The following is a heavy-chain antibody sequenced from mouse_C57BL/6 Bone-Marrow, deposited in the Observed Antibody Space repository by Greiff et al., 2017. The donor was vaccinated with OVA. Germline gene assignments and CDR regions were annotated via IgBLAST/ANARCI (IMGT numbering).Heavy chain of an antibody. CDR1: GFNIKDDY. V-gene: IGHV14-4*01. J-gene: IGHJ3*01. D-gene: IGHD2-1*01. CDR2: IDPENGDT. Sequence: VQLQQSGAELVRPGASVKLSCTASGFNIKDDYMHWVKQRPEQGLEWIGWIDPENGDTEYASKFQGKATITADTSSNTAYMQLSSLTSEDSAVYFCARPWGNPRFLAYWGQGTLVTVSA. CDR3: ARPWGNPRFLAY.